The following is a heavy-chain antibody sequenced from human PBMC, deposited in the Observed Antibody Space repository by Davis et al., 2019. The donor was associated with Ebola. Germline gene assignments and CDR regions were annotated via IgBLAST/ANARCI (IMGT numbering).Heavy chain of an antibody. Sequence: SVKVSCKASGGTFSSYAISWVRQAPGQGLEWMGGIIPIFGTANYAQKFQGKVTITADKSTSTAYMELSSLRSEDTAVYYCARLTYYYDSSGSPKLYGMDVWGQGTTVTVSS. CDR2: IIPIFGTA. V-gene: IGHV1-69*06. CDR1: GGTFSSYA. J-gene: IGHJ6*02. CDR3: ARLTYYYDSSGSPKLYGMDV. D-gene: IGHD3-22*01.